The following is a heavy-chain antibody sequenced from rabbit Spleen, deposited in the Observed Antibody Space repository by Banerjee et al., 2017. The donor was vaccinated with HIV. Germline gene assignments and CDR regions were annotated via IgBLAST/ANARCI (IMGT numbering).Heavy chain of an antibody. Sequence: QEQLEESGGGLVQPEGSLTLTRTASGFSFSSSYWICWVRQAPGKGLEWIACIYGGGSGQTYYASWAKGRFTISKTSSTTVTLQMTSLTAADTATYFCARDLVAVIGWNFNLWGPGTLVTVS. J-gene: IGHJ4*01. CDR2: IYGGGSGQT. CDR3: ARDLVAVIGWNFNL. V-gene: IGHV1S45*01. CDR1: GFSFSSSYW. D-gene: IGHD1-1*01.